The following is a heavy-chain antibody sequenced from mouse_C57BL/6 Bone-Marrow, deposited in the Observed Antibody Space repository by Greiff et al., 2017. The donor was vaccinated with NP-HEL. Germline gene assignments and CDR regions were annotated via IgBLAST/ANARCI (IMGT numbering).Heavy chain of an antibody. CDR2: IYPRSGNT. CDR1: GYTFTSYG. Sequence: QVQLKESGAELARPGASVKLSCKASGYTFTSYGISWVKQRTGQGLEWIGEIYPRSGNTYYNEKFKGKATLTADKSSSTAYMELRSLTSEDSAVYFCARWGHKTAQATDFDYWGQGTTLTVSS. J-gene: IGHJ2*01. CDR3: ARWGHKTAQATDFDY. V-gene: IGHV1-81*01. D-gene: IGHD3-2*02.